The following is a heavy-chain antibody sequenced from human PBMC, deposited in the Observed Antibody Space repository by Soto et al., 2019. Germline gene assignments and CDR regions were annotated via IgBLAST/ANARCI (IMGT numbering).Heavy chain of an antibody. V-gene: IGHV3-23*01. CDR1: GFTFGSYA. CDR3: ATSSDKNISYFDL. CDR2: IKTSGGSA. J-gene: IGHJ2*01. Sequence: EVQLLESGGGLVQPGGSLRLSCAASGFTFGSYAMSWVRQAPGKGLAWVSSIKTSGGSAYYADSVKGRFTISRDDSKDTLYLQMNRLRAEDTAVYYCATSSDKNISYFDLWGRGTLLTVSS. D-gene: IGHD3-22*01.